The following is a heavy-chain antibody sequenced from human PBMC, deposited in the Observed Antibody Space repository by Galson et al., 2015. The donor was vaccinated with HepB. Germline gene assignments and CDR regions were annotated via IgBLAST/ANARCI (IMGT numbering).Heavy chain of an antibody. J-gene: IGHJ6*03. CDR1: GFTFSSYW. CDR2: IKKDGSEK. Sequence: LRLSCAASGFTFSSYWMSWCRQAPGKGLEWVANIKKDGSEKYYVDSVKGRFTISRDNAKNSLYLQMNSLRAEDTAVYYCASQGQDHYYYYDMDVWGKGTTVTVSS. V-gene: IGHV3-7*01. CDR3: ASQGQDHYYYYDMDV.